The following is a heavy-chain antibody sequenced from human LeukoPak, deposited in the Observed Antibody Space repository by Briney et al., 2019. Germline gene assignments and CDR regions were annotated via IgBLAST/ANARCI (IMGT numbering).Heavy chain of an antibody. Sequence: QPGGSLRLSCAASGFTFSSYGMHWVRQAPGKGLEWVAFIRYDGSNKYYADSVKGRFTISRDNSKNTLYLQMNSLRAEDTAVYYCARDRGYIGAVATDWGQGTLVTVSS. CDR2: IRYDGSNK. CDR3: ARDRGYIGAVATD. J-gene: IGHJ4*02. V-gene: IGHV3-30*02. D-gene: IGHD5-12*01. CDR1: GFTFSSYG.